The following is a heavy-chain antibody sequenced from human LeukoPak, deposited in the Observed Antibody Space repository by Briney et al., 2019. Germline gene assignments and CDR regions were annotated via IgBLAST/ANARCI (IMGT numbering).Heavy chain of an antibody. Sequence: PGGSLRLSCAASGFTFSSYAMSWVRQAPGEGPEWVSAISTNGGSTYFADSVKGRFTISRDNSKNTLYLQMNSLRAEDTAVYYCAKDRPGYSYGYRWGQGTLVTVSS. D-gene: IGHD5-18*01. CDR2: ISTNGGST. CDR3: AKDRPGYSYGYR. V-gene: IGHV3-23*01. CDR1: GFTFSSYA. J-gene: IGHJ5*02.